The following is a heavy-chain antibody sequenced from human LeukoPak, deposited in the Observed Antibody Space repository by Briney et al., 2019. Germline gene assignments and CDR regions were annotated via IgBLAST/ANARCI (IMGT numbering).Heavy chain of an antibody. D-gene: IGHD5-24*01. V-gene: IGHV4-4*02. CDR2: IYHSGST. CDR3: ARGRVGDGYNHPLGY. Sequence: SETLSLTCAVSGGSISISNWWSWVRQPPGKGLEWIGEIYHSGSTNYNPSLKSRVTISADKSKNQFSLKLSSVTAADTAVYYCARGRVGDGYNHPLGYWGQGTLVTVSS. J-gene: IGHJ4*02. CDR1: GGSISISNW.